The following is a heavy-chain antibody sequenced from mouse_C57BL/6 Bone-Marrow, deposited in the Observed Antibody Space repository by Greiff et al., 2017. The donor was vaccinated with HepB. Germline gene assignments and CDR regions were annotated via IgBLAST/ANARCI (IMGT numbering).Heavy chain of an antibody. V-gene: IGHV1-15*01. CDR1: GYTFTDYE. CDR2: IDPETGGT. J-gene: IGHJ2*01. Sequence: VQLVESGAELVRPGASVTLSCKASGYTFTDYEMHWVKQTPVHGLEWIGAIDPETGGTAYNQKFKGKAILTADKSSSTAYMELRSLTSEDSAVYYCTGWLLRGYFDYWGQGTTLTVSS. D-gene: IGHD2-3*01. CDR3: TGWLLRGYFDY.